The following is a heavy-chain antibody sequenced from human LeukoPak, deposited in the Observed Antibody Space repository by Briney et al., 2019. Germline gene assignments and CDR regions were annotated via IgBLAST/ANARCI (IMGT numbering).Heavy chain of an antibody. CDR1: SGSLSSYD. Sequence: SETLSLTCTVSSGSLSSYDWSWIRQPPGKGLEWIAYMYYSGSTQYNPSLKSRVTISIDTPKNRISLKLSSVTAADTAVYYCGSGYSYGYDYWGQGTLVIVSS. J-gene: IGHJ4*02. CDR3: GSGYSYGYDY. V-gene: IGHV4-59*12. CDR2: MYYSGST. D-gene: IGHD5-18*01.